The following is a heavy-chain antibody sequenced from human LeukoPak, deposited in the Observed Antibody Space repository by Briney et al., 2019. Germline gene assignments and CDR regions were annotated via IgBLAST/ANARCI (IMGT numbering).Heavy chain of an antibody. V-gene: IGHV4-30-4*01. CDR3: ARDQGVVTALPGDFDS. J-gene: IGHJ4*02. CDR1: GGSINSPDYY. D-gene: IGHD2-21*02. CDR2: IYYTGGT. Sequence: PSETLSLTCTVSGGSINSPDYYWSWIRQPPGKGLEWIGYIYYTGGTYYNPSLKSRVNISIDTSKNQFSLKLSSVTAADTAVYYCARDQGVVTALPGDFDSWGQGTLVTVSA.